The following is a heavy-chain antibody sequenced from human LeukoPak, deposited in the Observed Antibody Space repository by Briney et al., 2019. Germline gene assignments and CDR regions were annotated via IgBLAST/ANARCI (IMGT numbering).Heavy chain of an antibody. CDR3: ASRPYSSSSRPFDY. J-gene: IGHJ4*02. D-gene: IGHD6-6*01. V-gene: IGHV4-34*01. CDR1: GGSLSGYY. Sequence: SETLSLTCAVYGGSLSGYYWSWIRQPPGKGLEWIGEINHSGSTNYNPSLKSRVTISVDTSKNQFSLKLSSVTAADTAVYYCASRPYSSSSRPFDYWGQGTLVTVSS. CDR2: INHSGST.